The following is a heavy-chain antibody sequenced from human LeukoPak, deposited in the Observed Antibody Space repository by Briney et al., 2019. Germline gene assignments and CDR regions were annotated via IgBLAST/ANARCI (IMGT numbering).Heavy chain of an antibody. CDR3: AKAGYSSGWCDY. CDR1: GFTVSNNY. Sequence: PGGSLRLSCAASGFTVSNNYMSWARQAPGKGLEWVAVISYDGSNKYYADSVKGRFTISRDNSKNTLYLQMNSLRAEDTAVYYCAKAGYSSGWCDYWGQGTLVTVSS. D-gene: IGHD6-19*01. V-gene: IGHV3-30*18. CDR2: ISYDGSNK. J-gene: IGHJ4*02.